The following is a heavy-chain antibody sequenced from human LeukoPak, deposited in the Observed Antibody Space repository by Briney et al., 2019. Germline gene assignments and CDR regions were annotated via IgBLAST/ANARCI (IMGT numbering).Heavy chain of an antibody. CDR2: IYYSGST. CDR1: SVSISSSSYY. CDR3: ARGASTGQLEYCSGASCAGVFDY. D-gene: IGHD2-15*01. V-gene: IGHV4-31*03. Sequence: PSETLSLTCTVSSVSISSSSYYWSWIRQHPGKGLEWIGYIYYSGSTYYNPSLKSRVTISVDTSKNQFSLKLSSVTAADTAVYFCARGASTGQLEYCSGASCAGVFDYWGQGTLVTVSS. J-gene: IGHJ4*02.